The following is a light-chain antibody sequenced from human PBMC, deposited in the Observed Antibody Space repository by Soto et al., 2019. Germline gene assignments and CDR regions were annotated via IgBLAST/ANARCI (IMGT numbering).Light chain of an antibody. CDR1: SGSVSTRNY. J-gene: IGLJ3*02. CDR3: ALYVGSGIHWV. Sequence: QAVVTQEPSFSVSPGGTVTLTCGLTSGSVSTRNYPSWYQQIPGQAPRTLIYNTNTRSSGVPDRFSGSILGNKAALTITGAQAADEYDYYCALYVGSGIHWVFGGGTKLTVL. V-gene: IGLV8-61*01. CDR2: NTN.